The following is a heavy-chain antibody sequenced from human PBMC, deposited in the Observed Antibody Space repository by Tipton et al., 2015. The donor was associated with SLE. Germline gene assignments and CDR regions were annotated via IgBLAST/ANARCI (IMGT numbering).Heavy chain of an antibody. V-gene: IGHV3-23*01. Sequence: SLRLSCAASGFTFSSYAMTWVRQAPGKGLEWVSAISGSGGSTYYADSVKGRFTISRDNSKNTLYLQMSSLTAEDTAIYYCVRDRYCSSSTCTDYWGQGTLVTVSS. CDR3: VRDRYCSSSTCTDY. CDR1: GFTFSSYA. D-gene: IGHD2-2*01. J-gene: IGHJ4*02. CDR2: ISGSGGST.